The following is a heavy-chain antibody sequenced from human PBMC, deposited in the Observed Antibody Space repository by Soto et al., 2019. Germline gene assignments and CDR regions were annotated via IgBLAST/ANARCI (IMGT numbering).Heavy chain of an antibody. CDR1: GGSISSSSYY. D-gene: IGHD3-3*01. Sequence: QLQLQESGPGLVKPSETLSLTCTVSGGSISSSSYYWGWIRQPPGKGLEWIGSIYYSGSTYYNPSLKRRVPLPVDTPKNQFSLKLSSVTAADTAVYYCARTYYDFWSGYTNWFDPWGQGTLVTVSS. V-gene: IGHV4-39*01. CDR3: ARTYYDFWSGYTNWFDP. J-gene: IGHJ5*02. CDR2: IYYSGST.